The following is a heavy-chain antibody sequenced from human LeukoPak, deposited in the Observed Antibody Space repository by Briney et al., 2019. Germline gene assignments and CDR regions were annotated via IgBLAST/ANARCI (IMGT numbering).Heavy chain of an antibody. Sequence: PSETLSLTCSVSGGSINSYYWSWIRQTPGKGLEWIAYIHNSGSTKYNPSLKSRVTISADTSKNLFSLKLSSVTAADTAVYYCARAGPGYSYGYTPFSFDSWGQGTLVTVSS. CDR2: IHNSGST. CDR1: GGSINSYY. CDR3: ARAGPGYSYGYTPFSFDS. D-gene: IGHD5-18*01. V-gene: IGHV4-59*01. J-gene: IGHJ4*02.